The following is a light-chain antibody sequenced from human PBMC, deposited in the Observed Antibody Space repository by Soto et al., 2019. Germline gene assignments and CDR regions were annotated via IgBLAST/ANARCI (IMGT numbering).Light chain of an antibody. V-gene: IGKV1-5*03. J-gene: IGKJ1*01. Sequence: DIQVTQAPSAXSXXVXXXXXXXXRASQSITIWLAWYQQKAGKAPKLLIYKASSLESGVPSRFSGSGSGTEFTLTVSSLQPEDFATYYCLQDHDDSWTFGQGTKVDIK. CDR2: KAS. CDR1: QSITIW. CDR3: LQDHDDSWT.